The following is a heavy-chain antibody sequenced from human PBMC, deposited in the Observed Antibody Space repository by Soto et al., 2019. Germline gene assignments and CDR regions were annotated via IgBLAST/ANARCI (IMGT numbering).Heavy chain of an antibody. V-gene: IGHV5-10-1*01. CDR2: IDPSDSYT. CDR1: GYSFTSYW. Sequence: GESLKISCKGSGYSFTSYWISWVRQMPGKGLEWMGRIDPSDSYTNYSPSFQGHVTISADKSISTAYLQWSSLKASDTAMYYCAKDYYDSSGYSYSYYYYGMDVWGQGTTVTVSS. CDR3: AKDYYDSSGYSYSYYYYGMDV. D-gene: IGHD3-22*01. J-gene: IGHJ6*02.